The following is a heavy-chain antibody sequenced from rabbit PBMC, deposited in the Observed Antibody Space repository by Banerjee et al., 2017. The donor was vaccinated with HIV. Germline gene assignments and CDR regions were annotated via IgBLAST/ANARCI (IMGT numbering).Heavy chain of an antibody. CDR1: GFSFSSSYN. CDR2: IYTVSNSNT. D-gene: IGHD8-1*01. Sequence: QSLEESGGDLVKPGTSLTLTCTASGFSFSSSYNMCWVRQAPGKGLEWIGCIYTVSNSNTAYASWAKGRFTISKTSSTTVTLQMTSLTAADTATYFCASADYGVISYFKLWGPGTLVTVS. J-gene: IGHJ4*01. V-gene: IGHV1S40*01. CDR3: ASADYGVISYFKL.